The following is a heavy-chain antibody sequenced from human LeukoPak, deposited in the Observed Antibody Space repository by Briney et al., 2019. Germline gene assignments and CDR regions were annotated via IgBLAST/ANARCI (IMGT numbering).Heavy chain of an antibody. CDR2: ITSSSSTI. CDR3: ARSIAVSGYRHFDY. J-gene: IGHJ4*02. CDR1: GFTFSAYS. Sequence: GGSLRLSCAASGFTFSAYSMNWVRQAPGKGLEWISYITSSSSTIYYADSVKGRFTISRDNAQNSLYLQVNSLRADDTAVYYCARSIAVSGYRHFDYWGQGTLVTVSS. V-gene: IGHV3-48*01. D-gene: IGHD6-19*01.